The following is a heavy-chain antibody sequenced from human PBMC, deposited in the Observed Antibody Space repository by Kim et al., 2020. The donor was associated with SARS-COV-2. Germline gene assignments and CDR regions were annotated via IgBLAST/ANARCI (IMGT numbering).Heavy chain of an antibody. D-gene: IGHD5-18*01. Sequence: GGSLRLSCAVSGFTVSSNYLSWVRQAPGKGLEWVSMIYRGDSTYYAGSVKGRFTISRENSKNTLYHQVNSLRAEDTAIYYCAKESARYNYGTNDYWGQGTLVTLPS. CDR1: GFTVSSNY. CDR3: AKESARYNYGTNDY. V-gene: IGHV3-66*01. CDR2: IYRGDST. J-gene: IGHJ4*02.